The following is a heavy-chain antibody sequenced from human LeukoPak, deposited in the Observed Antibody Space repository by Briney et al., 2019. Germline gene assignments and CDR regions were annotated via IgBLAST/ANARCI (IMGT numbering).Heavy chain of an antibody. D-gene: IGHD1-26*01. V-gene: IGHV3-30*18. CDR3: AKSLEGATGGH. Sequence: GGSLRLSCAASGFTFSSYGMHWVRQAPGKGLEWVAVISYDGSNKYYADSVKGRFTISRDNSKNTLYLQMNSLGAEDTAVYYCAKSLEGATGGHWGQGTLVTVSS. CDR2: ISYDGSNK. CDR1: GFTFSSYG. J-gene: IGHJ4*02.